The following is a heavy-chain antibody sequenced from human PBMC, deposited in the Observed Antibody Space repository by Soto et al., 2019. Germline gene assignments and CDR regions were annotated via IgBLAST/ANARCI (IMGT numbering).Heavy chain of an antibody. CDR2: IDPSDSYT. D-gene: IGHD4-17*01. CDR1: GNSFTSYW. CDR3: ARGAKVTTSLGFDP. V-gene: IGHV5-10-1*01. J-gene: IGHJ5*02. Sequence: XDSLKVSWKCSGNSFTSYWISLVLQMPGKGLEWMGRIDPSDSYTNYSPSFQGHVTISADKSISTAYLQWSSLKASDTAMYYCARGAKVTTSLGFDPWGQGTLVTVSS.